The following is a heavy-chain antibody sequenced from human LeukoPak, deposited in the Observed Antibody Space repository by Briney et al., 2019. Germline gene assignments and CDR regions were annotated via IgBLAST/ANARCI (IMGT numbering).Heavy chain of an antibody. CDR3: AKMLGRSFDY. Sequence: GGSLRLSCAASGFTFSSYAMSWVRQAPGKGREWVSGISGNSVSTYYADSVKGRFTISRDNSKNTLFLQMSSLRAEDTAVYYCAKMLGRSFDYWGQGTLVTVSS. CDR1: GFTFSSYA. V-gene: IGHV3-23*01. CDR2: ISGNSVST. J-gene: IGHJ4*02. D-gene: IGHD7-27*01.